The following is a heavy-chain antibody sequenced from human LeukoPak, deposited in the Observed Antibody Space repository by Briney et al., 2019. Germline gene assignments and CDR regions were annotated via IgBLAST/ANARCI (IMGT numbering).Heavy chain of an antibody. D-gene: IGHD3-3*01. CDR1: GFTVSSNY. V-gene: IGHV3-66*02. Sequence: PGGSLRLSCAASGFTVSSNYMSWVRQAPGKGLEWVSVIYSGGSTYYADSVKGRFTISRDNSKNTLYLQMNSLRAEDTAVYYCARGQTDFWSGYYSYYYYYYYMDVWGQGTTVTVSS. J-gene: IGHJ6*03. CDR2: IYSGGST. CDR3: ARGQTDFWSGYYSYYYYYYYMDV.